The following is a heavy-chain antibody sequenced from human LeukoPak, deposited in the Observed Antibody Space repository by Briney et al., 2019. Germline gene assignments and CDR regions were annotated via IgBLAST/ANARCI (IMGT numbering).Heavy chain of an antibody. CDR1: GFTFSSYA. CDR2: ISYDGSNK. J-gene: IGHJ3*02. CDR3: AREMSVLLDAFDI. V-gene: IGHV3-30-3*01. Sequence: PGGSLRLSCAASGFTFSSYAMHWVRQAPGKGLEWVAVISYDGSNKYYADSVKGRFTISRDNSKNTLYLQMNSLRAEDTAVYYCAREMSVLLDAFDIWGQGTMVTVSS. D-gene: IGHD2-21*01.